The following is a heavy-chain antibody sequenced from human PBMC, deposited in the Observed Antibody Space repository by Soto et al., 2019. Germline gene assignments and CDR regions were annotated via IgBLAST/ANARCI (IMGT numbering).Heavy chain of an antibody. CDR2: IYYSGST. D-gene: IGHD2-2*01. J-gene: IGHJ4*02. CDR3: DTDLLPADIPIH. V-gene: IGHV4-30-4*01. CDR1: GGSISSGDYY. Sequence: PSETLSLTCTVSGGSISSGDYYWSWIRQPPGKGLEWIGYIYYSGSTYYNPSLKSRVTISVDTSKNQFSLKLSSVTAADTAVYYCDTDLLPADIPIHWGQGSLVTVSS.